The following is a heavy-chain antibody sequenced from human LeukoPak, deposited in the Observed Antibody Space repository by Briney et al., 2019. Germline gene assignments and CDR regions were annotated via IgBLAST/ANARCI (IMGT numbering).Heavy chain of an antibody. D-gene: IGHD6-19*01. CDR3: ARRSTVAGRRGAFDI. CDR2: IYPGDSDT. Sequence: GESLKISRKGSGYSFTSYWIGWVRQMPGKGLEWMGIIYPGDSDTRYSLSFQGQVTISADKSISTAYLQWSSLKASDTAMYYCARRSTVAGRRGAFDIWGQGTMVTVSS. J-gene: IGHJ3*02. V-gene: IGHV5-51*01. CDR1: GYSFTSYW.